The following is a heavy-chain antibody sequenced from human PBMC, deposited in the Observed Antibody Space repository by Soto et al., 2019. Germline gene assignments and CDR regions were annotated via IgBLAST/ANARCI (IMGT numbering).Heavy chain of an antibody. Sequence: GGSLRLSCTASGFTFGDYAMSWFRQAPGKGLEWVGFIRSKAYGGTTEYAASVKGRFTISRDDSKSIAHLQMNSLKTEDTAVYYCTRVKGSTATLDYWGQGTLVTVSS. J-gene: IGHJ4*02. CDR2: IRSKAYGGTT. V-gene: IGHV3-49*03. CDR3: TRVKGSTATLDY. D-gene: IGHD5-18*01. CDR1: GFTFGDYA.